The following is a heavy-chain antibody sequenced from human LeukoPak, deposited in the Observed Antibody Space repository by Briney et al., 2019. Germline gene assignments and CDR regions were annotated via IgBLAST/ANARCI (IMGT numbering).Heavy chain of an antibody. CDR2: ISSSGSTI. J-gene: IGHJ5*02. D-gene: IGHD3-22*01. CDR3: ARATYYYDCSGSPRWFGP. Sequence: NPGGSLRLSCAASGFTYSDYYMSWLRQAPGKGLEWVSYISSSGSTIYYADSVKGRFTISRDNAKNSLYLQMNSLRAEDTAVYYCARATYYYDCSGSPRWFGPWGQGTLVTVSS. CDR1: GFTYSDYY. V-gene: IGHV3-11*04.